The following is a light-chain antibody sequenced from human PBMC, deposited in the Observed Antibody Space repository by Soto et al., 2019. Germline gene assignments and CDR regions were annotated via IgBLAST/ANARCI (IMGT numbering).Light chain of an antibody. Sequence: QSALTQPPSVSGAPGQRVTISCTGSSSNIGAGYDVHWYQQLPGTAPKLLIYGNSNRPSGVPDRFSGSKSGTSASLAITGLQAEDDADYYCQSYDSSLSGNYVFGTGNKVTVL. V-gene: IGLV1-40*01. CDR3: QSYDSSLSGNYV. CDR1: SSNIGAGYD. J-gene: IGLJ1*01. CDR2: GNS.